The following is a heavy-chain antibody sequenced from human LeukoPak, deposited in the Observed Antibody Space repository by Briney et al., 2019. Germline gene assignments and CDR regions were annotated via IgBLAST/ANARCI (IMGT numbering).Heavy chain of an antibody. CDR2: ISSSSSTI. V-gene: IGHV3-48*04. CDR1: GGSISSHY. J-gene: IGHJ5*02. D-gene: IGHD3-9*01. CDR3: ARLTRYAGDP. Sequence: ETLSLTCTVSGGSISSHYWNWVRQAPGKGLEWVSYISSSSSTIYYADSVKGRFTVSRDNAKNSLYLQMNSLRAEDTAVYYCARLTRYAGDPWGQGTLVIVSS.